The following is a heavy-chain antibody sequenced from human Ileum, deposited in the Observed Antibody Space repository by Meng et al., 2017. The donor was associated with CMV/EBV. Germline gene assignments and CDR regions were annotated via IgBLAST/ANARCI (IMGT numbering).Heavy chain of an antibody. Sequence: LSCAASGFNFSSYGMGWVRQAPGKGLEWVSSISGSGGGTYYADSVKGRFTISRDNSKNTLYLQMNSLRAEDTAVYYCAEPQLATFGYWGQGTLVTVSS. J-gene: IGHJ4*02. D-gene: IGHD1-1*01. CDR2: ISGSGGGT. V-gene: IGHV3-23*01. CDR3: AEPQLATFGY. CDR1: GFNFSSYG.